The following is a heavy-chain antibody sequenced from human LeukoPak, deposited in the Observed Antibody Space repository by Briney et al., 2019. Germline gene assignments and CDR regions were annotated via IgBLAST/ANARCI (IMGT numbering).Heavy chain of an antibody. CDR3: ARGIGYCSSTSCRQTLSPRFDP. D-gene: IGHD2-2*03. V-gene: IGHV4-34*01. CDR1: GGSISSYY. Sequence: PSETLSLTCTVSGGSISSYYWSWIRQPPGKGLEWIGEINHSGSTNYNPSLKSRVTISVDTSKNQFSLKLSSVTAADTAVYYCARGIGYCSSTSCRQTLSPRFDPWGQGTLVTVSS. CDR2: INHSGST. J-gene: IGHJ5*02.